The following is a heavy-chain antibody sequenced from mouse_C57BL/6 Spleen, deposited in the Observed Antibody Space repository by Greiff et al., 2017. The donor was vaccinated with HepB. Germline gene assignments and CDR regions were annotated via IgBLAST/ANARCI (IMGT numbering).Heavy chain of an antibody. CDR3: ARARTYLPHIDN. CDR2: IDPSDSET. J-gene: IGHJ2*01. D-gene: IGHD3-3*01. CDR1: GYTFTSYW. Sequence: VQLQQPGAELVRPGSSVKLSCKASGYTFTSYWMHWVKQRPIQGLEWIGNIDPSDSETHYNQKFKDKATLTVDKSSSTAYMQLSSLTSEDSAVYYYARARTYLPHIDNWGQGTTLTVSS. V-gene: IGHV1-52*01.